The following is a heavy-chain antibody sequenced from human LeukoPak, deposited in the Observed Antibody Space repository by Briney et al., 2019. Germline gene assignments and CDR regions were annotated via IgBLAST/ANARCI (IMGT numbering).Heavy chain of an antibody. V-gene: IGHV1-69*05. CDR3: ASAANYYYDSSGYYYRYRPAGDAFDI. D-gene: IGHD3-22*01. CDR1: GGTLSSYA. Sequence: GSSVKLSCKASGGTLSSYAISWVRQAPGQGLEWMGGIVPIFGTANYAQKFQGRVTIPTPESTSTAYMELSSLRSQDPAVYYCASAANYYYDSSGYYYRYRPAGDAFDIWGQGTMVTVSS. J-gene: IGHJ3*02. CDR2: IVPIFGTA.